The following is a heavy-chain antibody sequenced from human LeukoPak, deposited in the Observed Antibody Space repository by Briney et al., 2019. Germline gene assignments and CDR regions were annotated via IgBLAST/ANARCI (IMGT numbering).Heavy chain of an antibody. Sequence: GGSLRLSCAASGFTFSSYAMSWVRQAPGKGLEWVSAISGSGGSTYYAGSVKGRFTISRDNSKNTLYLQMNSLRAEDTAVYYCARGSGGSPLAFDYWGQGTLVTVSS. V-gene: IGHV3-23*01. D-gene: IGHD2-15*01. CDR1: GFTFSSYA. CDR2: ISGSGGST. CDR3: ARGSGGSPLAFDY. J-gene: IGHJ4*02.